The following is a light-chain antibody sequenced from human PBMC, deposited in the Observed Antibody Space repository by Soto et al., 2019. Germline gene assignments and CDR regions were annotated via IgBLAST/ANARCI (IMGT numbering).Light chain of an antibody. CDR3: LQDYNYPLT. J-gene: IGKJ4*01. CDR1: QGIGND. V-gene: IGKV1-6*01. CDR2: PAS. Sequence: AIQMTQSPSSLSASVGDRVTITCRASQGIGNDLGWYQQKPGKAPNLLIYPASSLQSGVPSRFSGSGSGTDFTLTISSLQPEDFATYYCLQDYNYPLTFGGGTKVEIK.